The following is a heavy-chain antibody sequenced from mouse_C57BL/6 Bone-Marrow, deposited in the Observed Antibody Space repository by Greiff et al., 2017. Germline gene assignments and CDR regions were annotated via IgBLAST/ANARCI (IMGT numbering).Heavy chain of an antibody. V-gene: IGHV1-55*01. CDR3: ARPYCSNYWYFDV. CDR1: GYTFTSYW. CDR2: IYPGSGST. D-gene: IGHD2-5*01. J-gene: IGHJ1*03. Sequence: VQLQQSGAELVKPGASVKMSCKASGYTFTSYWITWVKQRPGQGLEWIGDIYPGSGSTNYNEKFKSKATLTVDTSSSTAYMQLISLTSEASAVYYCARPYCSNYWYFDVWGTGTTVTVSS.